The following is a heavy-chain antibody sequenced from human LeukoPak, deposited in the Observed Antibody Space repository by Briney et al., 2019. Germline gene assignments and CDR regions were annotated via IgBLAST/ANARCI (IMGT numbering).Heavy chain of an antibody. CDR3: ARSYRIAVAGEDAFDI. CDR2: INPNSGGT. V-gene: IGHV1-2*04. J-gene: IGHJ3*02. D-gene: IGHD6-19*01. CDR1: GYTFTGYY. Sequence: ASVKVSCTASGYTFTGYYMHWVRQAPGQGLEWMGWINPNSGGTNYAQKFQGWATMTRDTSISTAYMELSRLRSDDTAVYYCARSYRIAVAGEDAFDIWGQGTMVTVSS.